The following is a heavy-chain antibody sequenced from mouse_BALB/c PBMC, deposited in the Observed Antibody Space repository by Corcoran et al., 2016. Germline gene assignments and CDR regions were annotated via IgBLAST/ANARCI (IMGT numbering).Heavy chain of an antibody. J-gene: IGHJ3*01. V-gene: IGHV1-18*01. CDR2: INPYNGGT. D-gene: IGHD1-1*01. CDR1: GYSFTGYT. Sequence: EVQMPQSGPELVKPGASMKISCKASGYSFTGYTMNWVKQSNGKNLEWIGLINPYNGGTSYNQKFKGKATLTLDKSSSTAYMELLSLTSEDSAVYYCAREYYGSSYGFAYWGQGTLVTVSA. CDR3: AREYYGSSYGFAY.